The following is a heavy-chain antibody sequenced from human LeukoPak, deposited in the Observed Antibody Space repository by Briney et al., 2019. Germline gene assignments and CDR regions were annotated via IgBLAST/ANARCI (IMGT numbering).Heavy chain of an antibody. CDR3: ARWADDSGIYYIAS. V-gene: IGHV3-7*01. CDR1: GFTFSSYW. Sequence: GGSLRLSCAASGFTFSSYWMSWVRQAPGKGLEWVANIKQDGSEKYYVDSVKGRFTISRDNAKNSHYLQMNSLRVEDMAVYCCARWADDSGIYYIASWGQGTLVTVSS. D-gene: IGHD3-10*01. J-gene: IGHJ4*02. CDR2: IKQDGSEK.